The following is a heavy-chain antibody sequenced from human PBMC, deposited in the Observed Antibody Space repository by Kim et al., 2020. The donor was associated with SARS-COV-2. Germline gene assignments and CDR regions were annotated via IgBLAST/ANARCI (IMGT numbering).Heavy chain of an antibody. CDR3: ARLTYYYDSSGYYFDY. CDR2: IYYSGST. J-gene: IGHJ4*02. D-gene: IGHD3-22*01. CDR1: GGSISSSSYY. V-gene: IGHV4-39*01. Sequence: SETLSLTCTVSGGSISSSSYYWGWIRQPPGKGLEWIGSIYYSGSTYYNPSLKSRVTISVDTSKNQFSLKLSSVTAADTAVYYCARLTYYYDSSGYYFDYWGQGTLVTVSS.